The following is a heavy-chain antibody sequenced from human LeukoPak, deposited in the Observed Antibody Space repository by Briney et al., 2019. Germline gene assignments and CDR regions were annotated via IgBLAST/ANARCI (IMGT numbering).Heavy chain of an antibody. D-gene: IGHD3-16*01. V-gene: IGHV4-4*07. CDR2: IYTRGDT. Sequence: SETLSLTCTVSGGSVTSYYWSWIRQPAAKGLEWIGRIYTRGDTNYNPSLKSRVTMSVDTSKNQTSLRLSSVTAADTAVYYCATGGTYWFDPWGQGTLVTVSS. J-gene: IGHJ5*02. CDR1: GGSVTSYY. CDR3: ATGGTYWFDP.